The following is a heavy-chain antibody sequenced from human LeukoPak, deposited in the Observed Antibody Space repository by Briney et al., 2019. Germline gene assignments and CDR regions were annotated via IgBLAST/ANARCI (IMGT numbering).Heavy chain of an antibody. CDR3: ARDLMSDGAFDI. CDR2: ISRSSSYI. J-gene: IGHJ3*02. D-gene: IGHD5-24*01. V-gene: IGHV3-21*01. CDR1: GFTFSDYS. Sequence: GGSLRLSCTTSGFTFSDYSMNWVRQAPGKGLEWVSSISRSSSYIYHTDSVKGRYTISRENAKKSLYLQMNSLRVEDTAVYYCARDLMSDGAFDIWGQGTMVTVSS.